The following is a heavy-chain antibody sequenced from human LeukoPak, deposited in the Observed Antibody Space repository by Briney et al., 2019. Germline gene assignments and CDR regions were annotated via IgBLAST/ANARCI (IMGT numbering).Heavy chain of an antibody. J-gene: IGHJ4*02. D-gene: IGHD3-22*01. Sequence: SETLSLTCTVSGGSVGSANYFWTWIRQPPGKGLEWIGYIYYTGSTNYNPSLKSRVTISVDKSKNQFSLKLSSVTAADTAVYYCATDYYDSSGYSYWGQGTLVTVSS. CDR1: GGSVGSANYF. CDR3: ATDYYDSSGYSY. V-gene: IGHV4-61*01. CDR2: IYYTGST.